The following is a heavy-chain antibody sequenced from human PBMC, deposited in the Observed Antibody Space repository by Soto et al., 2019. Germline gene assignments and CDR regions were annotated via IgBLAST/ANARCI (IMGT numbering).Heavy chain of an antibody. CDR3: ARDMGYYGSGSYYSYYYYGMDV. D-gene: IGHD3-10*01. V-gene: IGHV3-21*01. CDR2: ISSSSSYI. J-gene: IGHJ6*02. Sequence: GSLRLSCAASGFTFSSYSMNWVRQAPGKGLEWVSSISSSSSYIYYADSVKGRFTISRDNAKNSLYLQMNSLRAEDTAVYYCARDMGYYGSGSYYSYYYYGMDVWGQGTTVTVS. CDR1: GFTFSSYS.